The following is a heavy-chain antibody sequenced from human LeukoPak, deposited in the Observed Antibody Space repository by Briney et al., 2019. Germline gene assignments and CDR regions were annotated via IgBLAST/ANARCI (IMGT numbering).Heavy chain of an antibody. CDR2: LYYSGST. D-gene: IGHD3-10*01. V-gene: IGHV4-39*07. J-gene: IGHJ4*02. CDR1: GVSISSSSYY. Sequence: PSETLSLTCTVSGVSISSSSYYWGWIRQPPGRGLEWIGSLYYSGSTYYNPSLKSRVTISVDTSKNQFSLKLSSVIAADTAVYYCARDTTMYYYGSGRSSFDYWGQGTLVTVSS. CDR3: ARDTTMYYYGSGRSSFDY.